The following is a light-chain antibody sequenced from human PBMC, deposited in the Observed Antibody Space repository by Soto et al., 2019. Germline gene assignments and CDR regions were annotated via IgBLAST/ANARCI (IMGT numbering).Light chain of an antibody. CDR2: GAS. CDR3: QQYNNWWT. CDR1: QSVSSNY. Sequence: ESVLTQSPGTLSLSPGERATLSCRASQSVSSNYLAWYQHKPGQAPRLLIYGASSRATGIPDRFSGSGSGTEFTLTISSLQSEDFAVYYCQQYNNWWTFGQGTKVEIK. V-gene: IGKV3-20*01. J-gene: IGKJ1*01.